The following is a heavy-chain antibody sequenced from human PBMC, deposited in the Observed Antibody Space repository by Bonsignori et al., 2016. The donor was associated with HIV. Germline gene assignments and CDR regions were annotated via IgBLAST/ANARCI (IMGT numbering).Heavy chain of an antibody. V-gene: IGHV4-39*07. CDR1: GGSISMCNYH. Sequence: QLQLQESGPGLVKPSETLSLTCIVSGGSISMCNYHWGWIRQPPGKGLEWIGNIDYTGSAWYNPSLKSRVTISVDTSSNQFSLKLSSVTAADTALYYCARDHISAGGRGSSFDSWGQGTLVTVSS. D-gene: IGHD6-13*01. J-gene: IGHJ4*02. CDR2: IDYTGSA. CDR3: ARDHISAGGRGSSFDS.